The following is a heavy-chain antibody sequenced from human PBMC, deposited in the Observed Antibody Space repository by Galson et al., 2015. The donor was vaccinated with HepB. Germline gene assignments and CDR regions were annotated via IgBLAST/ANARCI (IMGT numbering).Heavy chain of an antibody. V-gene: IGHV3-23*01. D-gene: IGHD2-15*01. CDR3: AGYREYCSGGSCYFGDAFDI. Sequence: SLRLSCAASGFTFSTYGMSWVRQAPGKGLEWVSGISGSGTGTYYADSVKGRFTISRDNSKNTLYLQMNSLRAEDTAVYYCAGYREYCSGGSCYFGDAFDIWGQGTMVTVSS. J-gene: IGHJ3*02. CDR1: GFTFSTYG. CDR2: ISGSGTGT.